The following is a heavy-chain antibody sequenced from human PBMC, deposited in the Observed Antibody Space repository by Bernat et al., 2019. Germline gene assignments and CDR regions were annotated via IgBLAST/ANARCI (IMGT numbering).Heavy chain of an antibody. CDR2: ISYDGSDK. Sequence: QVQLVESGGGVVQPGRSLRLSCAASGLTFSSYGMHWVRQAPGKGLEWVAVISYDGSDKYYADPVKGRFTISRDNSKNTLFLQMDSLRTEDTAVYYCARDAEIRTYYDFWSGYSGYWYFDLWGRGTLVTVSS. CDR3: ARDAEIRTYYDFWSGYSGYWYFDL. V-gene: IGHV3-30*03. J-gene: IGHJ2*01. CDR1: GLTFSSYG. D-gene: IGHD3-3*01.